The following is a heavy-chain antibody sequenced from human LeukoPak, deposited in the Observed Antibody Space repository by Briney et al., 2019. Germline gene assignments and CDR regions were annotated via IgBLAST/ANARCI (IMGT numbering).Heavy chain of an antibody. CDR3: AKAHDYGDYAGFDY. V-gene: IGHV3-9*01. CDR2: ISWNSGNI. Sequence: GGSLRLSCAASGFNFDDYAMHWVRQAPGKGLEWVSGISWNSGNIAYADSVKGRFAISRDSAKTSLYLQINNLRAEDTALYYCAKAHDYGDYAGFDYWGQGTLVSVSS. CDR1: GFNFDDYA. D-gene: IGHD4-17*01. J-gene: IGHJ4*02.